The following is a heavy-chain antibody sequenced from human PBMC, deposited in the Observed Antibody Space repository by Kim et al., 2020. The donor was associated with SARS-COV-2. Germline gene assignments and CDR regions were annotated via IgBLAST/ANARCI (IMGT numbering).Heavy chain of an antibody. CDR2: VHYRGT. V-gene: IGHV4-59*13. CDR3: ARLPYGDHIES. CDR1: DGSISTYY. Sequence: SETLSLTCTVSDGSISTYYWGWIRQLPGKGLEFIGYVHYRGTNYNPSLKSRVTISADTSKRQFSLNMTSVTTADTAVYYCARLPYGDHIESWGGGVLATV. D-gene: IGHD4-17*01. J-gene: IGHJ1*01.